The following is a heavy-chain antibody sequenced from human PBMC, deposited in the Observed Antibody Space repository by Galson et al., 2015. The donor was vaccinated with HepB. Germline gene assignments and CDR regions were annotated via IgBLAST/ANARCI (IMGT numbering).Heavy chain of an antibody. D-gene: IGHD3-22*01. CDR3: ARQKHYYDSYYWYFDL. V-gene: IGHV4-59*08. J-gene: IGHJ2*01. CDR2: IYYSGST. Sequence: QPPGKGLEWIGYIYYSGSTNYNPSLKSRVTISVDTSKNQFSLKLSSVTAADTAVYYCARQKHYYDSYYWYFDLWGRGTLVTVSS.